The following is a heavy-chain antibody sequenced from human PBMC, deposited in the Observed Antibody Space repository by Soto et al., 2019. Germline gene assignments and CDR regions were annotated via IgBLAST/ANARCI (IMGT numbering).Heavy chain of an antibody. CDR2: ISSSSSYI. J-gene: IGHJ5*02. Sequence: EVQLVESGGGLVKPGGSLRLSCAASGFTFSDNSMNWVRQAPGKGLEWVSSISSSSSYIYYADSVKGRFTISRDNAKNSLYLQMNSLRAEDTAVYYCAREDYDILTGYPNWFDPWGQGTLVTVSS. CDR1: GFTFSDNS. V-gene: IGHV3-21*01. CDR3: AREDYDILTGYPNWFDP. D-gene: IGHD3-9*01.